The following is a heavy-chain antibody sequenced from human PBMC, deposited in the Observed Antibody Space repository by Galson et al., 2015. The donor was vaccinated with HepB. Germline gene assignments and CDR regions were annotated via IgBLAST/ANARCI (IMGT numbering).Heavy chain of an antibody. CDR1: GYTFTDYY. CDR2: INPKSGEA. J-gene: IGHJ2*01. V-gene: IGHV1-2*02. D-gene: IGHD1-26*01. CDR3: ATVAVGSHWYFDL. Sequence: SVKVSCKAFGYTFTDYYLHWVRQAPGQGLECMGWINPKSGEATYAQKLQGRVTMTTDTSISTAYMDLSSLRTDDTAVYYCATVAVGSHWYFDLWGRGTLVTVSS.